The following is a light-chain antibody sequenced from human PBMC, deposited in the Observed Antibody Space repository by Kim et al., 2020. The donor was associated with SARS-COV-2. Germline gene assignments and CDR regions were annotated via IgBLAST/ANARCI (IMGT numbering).Light chain of an antibody. J-gene: IGLJ2*01. CDR3: QAWDSSTVV. CDR1: KLGDKY. Sequence: SYELTQPPSVSVSPGQTASITCSGDKLGDKYACWYQQKPGQSPVVVMYQDSKRPSGIPERFSGSNSGNTATLTISGTHAMDEADYYCQAWDSSTVVFGGG. V-gene: IGLV3-1*01. CDR2: QDS.